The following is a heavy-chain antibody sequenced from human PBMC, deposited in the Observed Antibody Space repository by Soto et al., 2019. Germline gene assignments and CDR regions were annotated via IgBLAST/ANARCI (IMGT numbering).Heavy chain of an antibody. CDR2: IGIGGDI. V-gene: IGHV3-23*01. CDR3: GTGTTHSVFAI. Sequence: EVQLLESGGGLVQPGGSLRLSCASSGFAFSSYAFSWVRQAPGKGLDWVSSIGIGGDIYYADSVKGRFAISRDNSKNRLFLQMIGLRAEDTAVYYCGTGTTHSVFAIWGHGTMVTVSS. J-gene: IGHJ3*02. D-gene: IGHD1-1*01. CDR1: GFAFSSYA.